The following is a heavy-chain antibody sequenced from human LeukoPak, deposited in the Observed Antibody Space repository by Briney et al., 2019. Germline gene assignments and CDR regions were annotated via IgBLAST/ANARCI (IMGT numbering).Heavy chain of an antibody. CDR3: ARVNPVDNWFDP. CDR1: GGSISSGGYY. V-gene: IGHV4-61*08. J-gene: IGHJ5*02. Sequence: PSQTLSLTCAVSGGSISSGGYYWSWIRQPPGKGLEWIGYIYYSGSTNYNPSLKSRVTISVDTSKNQFSLKLSSVTAADTAVYYCARVNPVDNWFDPWGQGTLVTVSS. D-gene: IGHD2-2*01. CDR2: IYYSGST.